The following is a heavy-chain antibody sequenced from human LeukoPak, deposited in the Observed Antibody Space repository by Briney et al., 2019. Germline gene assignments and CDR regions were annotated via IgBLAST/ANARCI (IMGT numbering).Heavy chain of an antibody. V-gene: IGHV3-21*01. CDR1: GFTFSSYS. Sequence: GGSLRLSCAASGFTFSSYSMNWVRQAPGKGLEWVSSISSSSSYIYYADSVKGRFTISRDNAKNSLYLQMNSLRVEDTAVYYCARNAYYYDSSGYYSFDYWGQGTLVTVSS. CDR3: ARNAYYYDSSGYYSFDY. CDR2: ISSSSSYI. D-gene: IGHD3-22*01. J-gene: IGHJ4*02.